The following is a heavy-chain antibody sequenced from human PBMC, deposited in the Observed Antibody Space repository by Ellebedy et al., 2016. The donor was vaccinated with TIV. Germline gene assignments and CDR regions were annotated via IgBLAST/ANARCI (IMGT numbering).Heavy chain of an antibody. Sequence: KVSCKGSGYSFPSYWIGWVRQLPGKGLAWMGMIHPGDSDTKYSPSFQGQVTISADKSIRTADLQWSSLKASDSAMYYCTRPLRGDWGQGTLVTVSS. CDR1: GYSFPSYW. V-gene: IGHV5-51*01. D-gene: IGHD3-10*01. CDR2: IHPGDSDT. J-gene: IGHJ4*02. CDR3: TRPLRGD.